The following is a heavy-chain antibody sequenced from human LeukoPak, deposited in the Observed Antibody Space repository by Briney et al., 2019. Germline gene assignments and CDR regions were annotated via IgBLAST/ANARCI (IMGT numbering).Heavy chain of an antibody. J-gene: IGHJ4*02. V-gene: IGHV3-23*01. Sequence: GGSLRLSCAASGFTFSSYAMSWVRQAPGKGLEWVSAISMSGGNSYYADSVKGRFTISRDHSKNTLDLQMDSLRAEDTAVYYCAKSIAAAATGGYFDYWGQGTLVTVSS. CDR1: GFTFSSYA. CDR3: AKSIAAAATGGYFDY. CDR2: ISMSGGNS. D-gene: IGHD6-13*01.